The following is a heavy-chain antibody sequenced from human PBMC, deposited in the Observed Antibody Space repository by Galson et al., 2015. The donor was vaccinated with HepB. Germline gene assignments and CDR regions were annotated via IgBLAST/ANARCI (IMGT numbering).Heavy chain of an antibody. V-gene: IGHV4-59*01. CDR3: AGYFFGVGGRGY. J-gene: IGHJ4*02. CDR2: IDNGGT. CDR1: GGSMSSCH. D-gene: IGHD4-23*01. Sequence: LSLTCAVSGGSMSSCHWGWIRQPPGGGLEWIGFIDNGGTHYNPSLNSRVALSMDTSTNHFSLELISATAADTGVYYCAGYFFGVGGRGYWGQGRLVTVSS.